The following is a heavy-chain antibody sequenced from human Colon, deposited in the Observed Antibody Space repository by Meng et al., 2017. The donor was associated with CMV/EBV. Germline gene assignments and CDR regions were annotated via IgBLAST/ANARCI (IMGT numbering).Heavy chain of an antibody. CDR1: GFMFNDNA. CDR2: ISWNGDST. V-gene: IGHV3-20*04. Sequence: LSGEASGFMFNDNAMSWVRQVPGKGLEWVSGISWNGDSTFYADSVRGRFTISRDNAKNSLYLQMDSLRVEDTALYYCAKDYMSACDSWGQGTLVTVSS. D-gene: IGHD4/OR15-4a*01. J-gene: IGHJ4*02. CDR3: AKDYMSACDS.